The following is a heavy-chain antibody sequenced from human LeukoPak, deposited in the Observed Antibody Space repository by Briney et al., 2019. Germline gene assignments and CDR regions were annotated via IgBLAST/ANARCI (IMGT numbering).Heavy chain of an antibody. V-gene: IGHV1-8*01. J-gene: IGHJ6*03. D-gene: IGHD6-6*01. CDR3: ARGPLAAPPYYYYYYMDV. CDR2: MNPNSGNT. CDR1: GYTFTSYD. Sequence: ASVKLSCKASGYTFTSYDINWVRQATGQGLEWMGWMNPNSGNTGYAQKFQGRVTMTRNTSISTAYMELSSLRSEDTAVYYCARGPLAAPPYYYYYYMDVWGKGTTVTVSS.